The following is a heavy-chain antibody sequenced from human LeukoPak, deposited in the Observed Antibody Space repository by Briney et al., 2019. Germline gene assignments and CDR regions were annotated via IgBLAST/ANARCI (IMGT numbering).Heavy chain of an antibody. CDR2: ISSGDRT. D-gene: IGHD3-9*01. CDR1: GFTFSSYA. CDR3: AKDATASPYFHWFDN. J-gene: IGHJ4*02. Sequence: GGSLRLSCVGSGFTFSSYAMNWVRQAPGKGLEWVAGISSGDRTFHAESVKGRITISRDKSKDTLYLQMNSLRAEDTAVYYCAKDATASPYFHWFDNWGQGTQVIVSS. V-gene: IGHV3-23*01.